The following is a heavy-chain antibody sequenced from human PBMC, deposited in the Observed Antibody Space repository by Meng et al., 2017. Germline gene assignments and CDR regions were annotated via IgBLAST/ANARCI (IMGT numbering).Heavy chain of an antibody. Sequence: QVSLQEWGPGRGRTSETLSLTVTGSGGPVSSGSYYWSWIRQPPGKGLEWIGDIYYSGSTNYNPSLKSRVTISVDTSKNQFSLKLSSVTAADTAVYYCARVGAITMVRGVNNWFDPWGQGTLVTVSS. CDR2: IYYSGST. V-gene: IGHV4-61*01. J-gene: IGHJ5*02. CDR1: GGPVSSGSYY. CDR3: ARVGAITMVRGVNNWFDP. D-gene: IGHD3-10*01.